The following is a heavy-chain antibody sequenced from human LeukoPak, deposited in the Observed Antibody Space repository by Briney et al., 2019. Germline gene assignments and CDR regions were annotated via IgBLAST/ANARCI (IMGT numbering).Heavy chain of an antibody. Sequence: ASVKVSCKSSGYTFTDYYIHWVRQAPGQGLEWMGWINPNDAGTDYAQKFQGRVTMTRDTSITTVYVELSSLRSDDTAVYYCARGRGVLAAAGQLFDYWDQGTLVTVSS. D-gene: IGHD6-13*01. J-gene: IGHJ4*02. CDR3: ARGRGVLAAAGQLFDY. V-gene: IGHV1-2*02. CDR2: INPNDAGT. CDR1: GYTFTDYY.